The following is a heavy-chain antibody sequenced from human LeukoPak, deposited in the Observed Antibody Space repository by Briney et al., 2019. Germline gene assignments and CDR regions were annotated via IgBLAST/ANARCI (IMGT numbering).Heavy chain of an antibody. Sequence: PSETLSLTCTVSGGSISSHYWSWIRQPAGKGVEWIGRIYTSGSTNYNPSLKSRVTMSVDTSKNQFSLKLSSVTAADTAVYYCARAAMARRYYYYYMDVWGKGTTVTVYS. V-gene: IGHV4-4*07. J-gene: IGHJ6*03. CDR1: GGSISSHY. D-gene: IGHD2-2*01. CDR3: ARAAMARRYYYYYMDV. CDR2: IYTSGST.